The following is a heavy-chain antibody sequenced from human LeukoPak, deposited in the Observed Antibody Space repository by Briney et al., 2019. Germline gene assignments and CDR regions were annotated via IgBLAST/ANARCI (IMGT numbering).Heavy chain of an antibody. CDR3: ARARGSYAFDI. CDR1: GFTFSDYY. Sequence: PEGSLRLSCAASGFTFSDYYMGWMRQAPGKGLEWASYISNSGDTMYYVDSVKGRFTISRDNAKNSLFLQMSSLRVEDTTIYYCARARGSYAFDIWGQGTMVTVSS. V-gene: IGHV3-11*04. CDR2: ISNSGDTM. J-gene: IGHJ3*02. D-gene: IGHD1-26*01.